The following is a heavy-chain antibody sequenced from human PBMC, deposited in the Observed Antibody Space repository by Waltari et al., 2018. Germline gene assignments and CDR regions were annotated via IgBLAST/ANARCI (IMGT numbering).Heavy chain of an antibody. CDR3: ARGVVQETNDY. CDR1: GGSISSSSYY. J-gene: IGHJ4*02. Sequence: QLQLQESGPGLVKPSETLSLTCTVSGGSISSSSYYWGWIRQPPGKGLEWIGSIYYSGSTYYNPSLKSRVTISVDTSKNQFSLKLSSVTAADTAVYYCARGVVQETNDYWGQGTLVTVSS. V-gene: IGHV4-39*07. CDR2: IYYSGST. D-gene: IGHD2-15*01.